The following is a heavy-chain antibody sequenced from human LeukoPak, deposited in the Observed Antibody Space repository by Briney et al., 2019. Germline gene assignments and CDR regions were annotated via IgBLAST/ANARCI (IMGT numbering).Heavy chain of an antibody. D-gene: IGHD3-9*01. CDR1: GFSFSTYS. CDR3: AKDRGSYDILTGPTE. CDR2: ISSRSDYI. J-gene: IGHJ4*02. V-gene: IGHV3-21*04. Sequence: PGGSLRLSCAASGFSFSTYSINWVRQAPGKRLEWVSSISSRSDYIYYADSVKGRFTISRDNANNSLYLQMNSLRAEDTAVYYCAKDRGSYDILTGPTEWGQGTLVTVSS.